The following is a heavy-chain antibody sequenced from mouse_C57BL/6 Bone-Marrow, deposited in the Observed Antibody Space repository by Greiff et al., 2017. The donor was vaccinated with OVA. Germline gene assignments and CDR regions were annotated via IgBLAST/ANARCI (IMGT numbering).Heavy chain of an antibody. V-gene: IGHV1-18*01. Sequence: VQLKQSGPELVKPGASVKIPCKASGYTFTDYNMDWVKQSHGKSLEWIGDINPNNGGTIYNQKFKGKATLTVDKSSSTAYMELRSLTSEDTAVYYCASGSSYDAMDYWGQGTSVTVSS. CDR3: ASGSSYDAMDY. D-gene: IGHD1-1*01. J-gene: IGHJ4*01. CDR1: GYTFTDYN. CDR2: INPNNGGT.